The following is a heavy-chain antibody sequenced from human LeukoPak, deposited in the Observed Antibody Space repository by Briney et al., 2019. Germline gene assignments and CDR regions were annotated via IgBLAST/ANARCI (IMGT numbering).Heavy chain of an antibody. D-gene: IGHD5-24*01. CDR1: GGSIFSYY. Sequence: KTSETLSLTCTVSGGSIFSYYWSWIRQPPGKGLEWMGYIYYSVTTNYNPSLKSRVTISVDTSKNQFSLKLSSVTAADTAVYYCARGLHAVDYWGQGTLVTVSS. V-gene: IGHV4-59*01. CDR3: ARGLHAVDY. CDR2: IYYSVTT. J-gene: IGHJ4*02.